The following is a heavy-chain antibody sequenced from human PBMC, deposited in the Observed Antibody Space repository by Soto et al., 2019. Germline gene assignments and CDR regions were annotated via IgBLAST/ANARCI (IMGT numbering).Heavy chain of an antibody. CDR2: IYYSGST. Sequence: SETLSLTCTVSGGSLSSGDYYWSWIRQPPGKGLGWIGYIYYSGSTYYNPSLKSRVTISVETSKNQFSLKLSSVTAADTAVYYCARDLVVPYYYYYGMDVWGQGTTVTVSS. CDR1: GGSLSSGDYY. CDR3: ARDLVVPYYYYYGMDV. D-gene: IGHD2-2*01. V-gene: IGHV4-30-4*01. J-gene: IGHJ6*02.